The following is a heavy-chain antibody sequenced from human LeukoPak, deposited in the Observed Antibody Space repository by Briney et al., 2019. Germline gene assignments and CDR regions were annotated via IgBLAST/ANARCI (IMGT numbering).Heavy chain of an antibody. V-gene: IGHV1-46*02. CDR1: GYTFNNYY. CDR2: INPSGDST. Sequence: ASVKVSCKASGYTFNNYYMHWVQQAPGQGLEWMGIINPSGDSTSYAQRFQGRVTMTRDTSTSTLYMELSSLRSDDTAVYYCARVTSGSSNDYWGQGTLVTVSS. CDR3: ARVTSGSSNDY. D-gene: IGHD1-26*01. J-gene: IGHJ4*02.